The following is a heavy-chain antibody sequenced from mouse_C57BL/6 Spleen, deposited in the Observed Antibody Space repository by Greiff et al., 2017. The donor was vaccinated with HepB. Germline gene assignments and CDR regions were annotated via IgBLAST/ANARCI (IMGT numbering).Heavy chain of an antibody. CDR1: GYTFTSYW. J-gene: IGHJ2*01. Sequence: VQLQQPGAELVRPGSSVKLSCKASGYTFTSYWMHWVKQRPIQGLEWIGNIDPSDSETHYNQKFKDKATLTVDKSSSTAYMQLSSLTSEDSAGYYCARGGNYNYFDYWGQGTTLTVSS. D-gene: IGHD2-1*01. CDR3: ARGGNYNYFDY. V-gene: IGHV1-52*01. CDR2: IDPSDSET.